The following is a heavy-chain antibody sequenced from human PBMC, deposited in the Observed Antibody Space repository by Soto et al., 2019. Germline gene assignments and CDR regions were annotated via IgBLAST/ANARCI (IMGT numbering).Heavy chain of an antibody. CDR2: IYYSGST. D-gene: IGHD2-15*01. Sequence: QVQLQESGPGLVKPSQTLSLTCTVSGGSISSGGYYWSWIRQHPGKGLEWIGYIYYSGSTYYNPSLKSRVTISVDTSKKQFSLKLSSVTAADTAVYYCARTSPGAGVVAAPWGQGTLVTVSS. CDR3: ARTSPGAGVVAAP. J-gene: IGHJ5*02. CDR1: GGSISSGGYY. V-gene: IGHV4-31*03.